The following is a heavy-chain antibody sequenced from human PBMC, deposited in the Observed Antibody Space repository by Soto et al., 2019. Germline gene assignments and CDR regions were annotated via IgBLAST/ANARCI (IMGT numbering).Heavy chain of an antibody. D-gene: IGHD4-17*01. CDR2: IYHSGST. V-gene: IGHV4-30-2*01. CDR3: DGGGDSQEGFDY. CDR1: GGSISSGGYS. Sequence: QLQLQESGSGLVKPSQTLSLTCAVSGGSISSGGYSWSWIRQPPGKGLEWIGYIYHSGSTYYNPYLTIRVPIPLHRSKSQFSPKLSSVNAADTAVSDCDGGGDSQEGFDYWGQGTLVTVSS. J-gene: IGHJ4*02.